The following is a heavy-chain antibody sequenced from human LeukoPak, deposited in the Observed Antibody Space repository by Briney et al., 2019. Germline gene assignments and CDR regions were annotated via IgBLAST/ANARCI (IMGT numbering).Heavy chain of an antibody. D-gene: IGHD3-10*01. CDR1: GFTFSSYV. CDR3: AKFLVRDSDAFDI. J-gene: IGHJ3*02. Sequence: GGSLRLSCAASGFTFSSYVMSWVRQAPGKGLEWVSAISGSGGNTYYADSVKGRFTVSRDNSKNTLYLQMDSLRADDTAVYYCAKFLVRDSDAFDIWGQGAMVTVSS. CDR2: ISGSGGNT. V-gene: IGHV3-23*01.